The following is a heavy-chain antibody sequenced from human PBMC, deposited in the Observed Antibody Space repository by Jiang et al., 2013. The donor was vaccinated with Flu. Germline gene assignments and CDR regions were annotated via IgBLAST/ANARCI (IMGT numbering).Heavy chain of an antibody. CDR2: TRNKANSYTT. Sequence: VQLLESGGGLVQPGGSLRLSCAASGFTFSDHYMDWVRQAPGKGLEWVGRTRNKANSYTTEYAASVKGRFTISRDDSKNSLYLQMNSLKTEDTAVYYCARAKPRYCSGGSCYTYGMDVWGQGTTVTVSS. CDR1: GFTFSDHY. CDR3: ARAKPRYCSGGSCYTYGMDV. D-gene: IGHD2-15*01. J-gene: IGHJ6*02. V-gene: IGHV3-72*01.